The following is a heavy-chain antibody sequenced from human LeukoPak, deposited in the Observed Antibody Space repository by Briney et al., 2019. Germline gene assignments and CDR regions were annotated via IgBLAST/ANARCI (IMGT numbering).Heavy chain of an antibody. V-gene: IGHV4-4*07. CDR1: GGSISSYY. D-gene: IGHD2-21*02. CDR2: IYTSGST. J-gene: IGHJ4*02. Sequence: SETLSLTCIVSGGSISSYYWSWIRQPAGKGLEWIGRIYTSGSTNYNPSLKSRVTMSVDTSKNQFSLKLSSVTAADTAVYYCARAGYRYCGGDCYNDFDYWGQGTLVTVSS. CDR3: ARAGYRYCGGDCYNDFDY.